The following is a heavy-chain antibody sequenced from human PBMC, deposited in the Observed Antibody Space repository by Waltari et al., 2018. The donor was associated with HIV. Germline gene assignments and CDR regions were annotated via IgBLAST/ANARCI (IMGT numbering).Heavy chain of an antibody. Sequence: QVQLVESGGGVVQPGGSLGRPCAASGLTFSHYAMHWVRQAQGKGLEWVAVISYYGANKSYADSVKGRFTISRDNSKNTLYLQMNSLRAEDTAVYYCAKGASGWSPGYWGQGTLVTVSS. CDR1: GLTFSHYA. J-gene: IGHJ4*02. CDR2: ISYYGANK. D-gene: IGHD6-19*01. V-gene: IGHV3-30*18. CDR3: AKGASGWSPGY.